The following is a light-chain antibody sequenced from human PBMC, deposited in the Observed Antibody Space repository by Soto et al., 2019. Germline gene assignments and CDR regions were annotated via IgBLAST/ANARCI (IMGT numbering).Light chain of an antibody. J-gene: IGKJ3*01. Sequence: EVVMTQSPANLSVSPGVGATLSCWASQPVSDKLAWYQQKPGQAPRLLIYGASARATGIPARFSGSGSGTDFTLTISRLEAEDFAVYYCHQYGSSPPFTFGPGTKVDIK. CDR1: QPVSDK. CDR2: GAS. CDR3: HQYGSSPPFT. V-gene: IGKV3-15*01.